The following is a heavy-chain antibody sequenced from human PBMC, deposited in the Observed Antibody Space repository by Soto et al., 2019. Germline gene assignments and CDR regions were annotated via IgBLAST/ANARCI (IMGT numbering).Heavy chain of an antibody. CDR2: ISSSSSTI. CDR1: GFTFSSYS. Sequence: PGGSLRLSCAASGFTFSSYSMNWVRQAPGKGLEWVSYISSSSSTIYYADSVKGRFTISRDNAKNSLYLQMNSLRDEDTAVYYCTRDLWFGELTYYYYYGMDVWGQGTTVTVSS. D-gene: IGHD3-10*01. CDR3: TRDLWFGELTYYYYYGMDV. V-gene: IGHV3-48*02. J-gene: IGHJ6*02.